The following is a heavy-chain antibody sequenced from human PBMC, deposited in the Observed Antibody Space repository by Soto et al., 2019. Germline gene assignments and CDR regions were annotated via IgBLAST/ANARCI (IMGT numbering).Heavy chain of an antibody. Sequence: SETLSLTCAVCGGSFSGYDWSWIRQPPGKGLEWIGEINHSGSTNYNPSLKSRVTRSVDTSKNQFSLKLSSVTAADTAVYYCATRPYDYLWGSYRPHLAPTFAYWGQGTLVTVSS. CDR3: ATRPYDYLWGSYRPHLAPTFAY. CDR2: INHSGST. D-gene: IGHD3-16*02. CDR1: GGSFSGYD. J-gene: IGHJ4*02. V-gene: IGHV4-34*01.